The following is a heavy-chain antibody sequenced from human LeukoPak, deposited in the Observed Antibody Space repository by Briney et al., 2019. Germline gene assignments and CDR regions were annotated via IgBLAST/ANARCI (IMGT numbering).Heavy chain of an antibody. Sequence: GRSLRLSCAASGFTFSNAWMSWVRQAPGKGLEWVGRIKSETDGGTTDYAAPAKGRFTISRDDSKNTLYLQMNSLKTEDTAVYYCTTVFAVTPYFDYWGQGTLVTVSS. V-gene: IGHV3-15*01. CDR3: TTVFAVTPYFDY. CDR1: GFTFSNAW. CDR2: IKSETDGGTT. D-gene: IGHD4-17*01. J-gene: IGHJ4*02.